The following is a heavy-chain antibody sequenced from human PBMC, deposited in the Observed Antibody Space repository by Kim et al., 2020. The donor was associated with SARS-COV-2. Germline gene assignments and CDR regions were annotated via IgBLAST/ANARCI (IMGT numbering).Heavy chain of an antibody. CDR2: IYHSGST. Sequence: SETLSLTCTVSGSSISSGYYWGWIRQPPGKGLEWIGSIYHSGSTYYNPSLKSRVTISVDTSKNQFSLKLSSVTAADTAVYYCARDFYQGGVSGKGDGNDYWGQGTLVTVSS. J-gene: IGHJ4*02. D-gene: IGHD3-10*01. CDR1: GSSISSGYY. V-gene: IGHV4-38-2*02. CDR3: ARDFYQGGVSGKGDGNDY.